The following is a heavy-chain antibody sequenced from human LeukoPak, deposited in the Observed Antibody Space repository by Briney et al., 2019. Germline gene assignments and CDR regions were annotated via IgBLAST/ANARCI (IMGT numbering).Heavy chain of an antibody. CDR1: GYTFTSYG. CDR3: ARDPYSSSWYQDRGWFDP. V-gene: IGHV1-2*02. Sequence: ASVKVSCKASGYTFTSYGINWVRQAPGQGLEWMGWINPNSGGTNYAQKFQGRVTMTRDTSISTAYMELSRLRSDDTAVYYCARDPYSSSWYQDRGWFDPWGQGTLVTVSS. D-gene: IGHD6-13*01. J-gene: IGHJ5*02. CDR2: INPNSGGT.